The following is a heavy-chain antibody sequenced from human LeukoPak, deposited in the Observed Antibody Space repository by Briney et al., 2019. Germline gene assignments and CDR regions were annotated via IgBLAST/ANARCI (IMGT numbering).Heavy chain of an antibody. V-gene: IGHV1-69*01. Sequence: ASVKVSCKASVGTFSSYAISWVRQAPGQGLEWMGGIIPIFGTANYAQKFQGRVTITADESTSTAYMELSSLRSEDTAVYYCARDGWRRDGYNSGDWFDPWGQGTLVTVSS. D-gene: IGHD5-24*01. CDR2: IIPIFGTA. CDR3: ARDGWRRDGYNSGDWFDP. J-gene: IGHJ5*02. CDR1: VGTFSSYA.